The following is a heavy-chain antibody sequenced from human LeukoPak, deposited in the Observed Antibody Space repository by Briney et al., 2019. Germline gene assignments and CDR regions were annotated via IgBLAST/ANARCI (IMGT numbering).Heavy chain of an antibody. V-gene: IGHV3-23*01. CDR3: AKVTRFLEWSLPRYFDY. CDR1: GFTFSSYA. D-gene: IGHD3-3*01. CDR2: ISGSGGST. Sequence: GGSLRLSCAASGFTFSSYAMSWVRQAPGKGLEWVSAISGSGGSTYYADFVKGRFTISRDNSKNTLYLQMNSLRAEDTAVYYCAKVTRFLEWSLPRYFDYWGQGTLVTVSS. J-gene: IGHJ4*02.